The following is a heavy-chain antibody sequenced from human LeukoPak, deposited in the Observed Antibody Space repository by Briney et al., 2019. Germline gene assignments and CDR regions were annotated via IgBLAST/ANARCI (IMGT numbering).Heavy chain of an antibody. Sequence: GPSLTLSCAASGFTVDDYAIHWVRPAPGDCLEWVSGISWNSGRIGYADSVQRRFTISRDNAKNSLYLQMNSLRAEDTALYYCAKDLVRGVTLYYFDYWGQGTLVTVSS. J-gene: IGHJ4*02. CDR3: AKDLVRGVTLYYFDY. D-gene: IGHD3-10*01. CDR1: GFTVDDYA. CDR2: ISWNSGRI. V-gene: IGHV3-9*01.